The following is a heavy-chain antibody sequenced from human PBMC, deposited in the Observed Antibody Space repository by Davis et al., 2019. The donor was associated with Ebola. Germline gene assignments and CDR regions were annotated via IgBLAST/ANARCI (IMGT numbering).Heavy chain of an antibody. CDR2: INWNGGST. D-gene: IGHD3-22*01. V-gene: IGHV3-20*01. CDR3: ARESYDSTPGAFDI. CDR1: GFTFDDYG. Sequence: GESLKISCAASGFTFDDYGMSWVRQAPGKGLEWVSGINWNGGSTGYADSVKGRFTISRDNAKNSLYLQMNSLRAEDTALYHCARESYDSTPGAFDIWGQGTMVTVSS. J-gene: IGHJ3*02.